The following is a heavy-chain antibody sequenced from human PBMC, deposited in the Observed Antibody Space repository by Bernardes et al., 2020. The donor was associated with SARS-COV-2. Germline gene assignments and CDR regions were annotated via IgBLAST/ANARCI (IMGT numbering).Heavy chain of an antibody. V-gene: IGHV3-48*02. CDR1: GFTFAGDG. CDR2: ISSSGSSI. CDR3: ARGRGDWNYEIRFDP. Sequence: GGSLRLSCVASGFTFAGDGMTWVRQAPGKGLEWVSFISSSGSSIYYADSVKGRFTISRDNVKNSLYLQMNSLRDEDTAVYYCARGRGDWNYEIRFDPRGQGTLVTVSS. D-gene: IGHD1-7*01. J-gene: IGHJ5*02.